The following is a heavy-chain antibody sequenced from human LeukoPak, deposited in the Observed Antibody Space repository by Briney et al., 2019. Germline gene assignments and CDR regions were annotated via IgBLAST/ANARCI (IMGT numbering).Heavy chain of an antibody. D-gene: IGHD5-18*01. CDR1: GYSFTTYD. CDR2: MNPNSGNT. Sequence: ASVKVSCKASGYSFTTYDINWVRQATGQGLEWMGWMNPNSGNTGYAQRFQGRVTMTRDTSISTAYMELNSLTSEDTAVYYCAKNVRDTGTFDYWGQGTLVTVSS. V-gene: IGHV1-8*01. CDR3: AKNVRDTGTFDY. J-gene: IGHJ4*02.